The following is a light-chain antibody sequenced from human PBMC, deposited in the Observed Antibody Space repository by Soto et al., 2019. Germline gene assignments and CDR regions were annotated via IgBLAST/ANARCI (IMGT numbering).Light chain of an antibody. Sequence: ELVMTQSPVPLSVSPGTLATLSCRASQSVRSTYLAWYQQKPGHATLLLIVGVSNRATGIPARFSGRGSGTEFTLTISSLQSEDFADYYCQHYHNWWTFGQGTKVDI. J-gene: IGKJ1*01. CDR2: GVS. V-gene: IGKV3-15*01. CDR3: QHYHNWWT. CDR1: QSVRSTY.